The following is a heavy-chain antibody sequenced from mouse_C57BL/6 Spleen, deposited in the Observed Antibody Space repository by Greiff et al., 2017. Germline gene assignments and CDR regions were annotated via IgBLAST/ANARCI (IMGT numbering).Heavy chain of an antibody. J-gene: IGHJ4*01. CDR2: IYPGSGST. V-gene: IGHV1-55*01. CDR1: GYTFTSYW. Sequence: QVQLQQPGAELVKPGASVKMSCKASGYTFTSYWITWVKQRPGQGLEWIGDIYPGSGSTNYNEKFKSKATLTVDTSSSTAYMQLSSLTSEDSAVYYCARRGGSTVVATGAMDYWGQGTSVTVSS. CDR3: ARRGGSTVVATGAMDY. D-gene: IGHD1-1*01.